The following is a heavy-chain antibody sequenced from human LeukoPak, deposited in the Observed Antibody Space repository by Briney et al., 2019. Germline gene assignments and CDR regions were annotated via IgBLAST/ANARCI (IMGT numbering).Heavy chain of an antibody. D-gene: IGHD3-10*01. Sequence: GGSLRLSCAVSGSSFSSASMNWVRQAPAKGLEWLSYISSASSTIYYADSVRGRFTISRDNAKNSMYLQMNNLRAEDTAVYYCVNAITLPDWGQGTLVTVSS. CDR1: GSSFSSAS. CDR2: ISSASSTI. V-gene: IGHV3-48*04. CDR3: VNAITLPD. J-gene: IGHJ4*02.